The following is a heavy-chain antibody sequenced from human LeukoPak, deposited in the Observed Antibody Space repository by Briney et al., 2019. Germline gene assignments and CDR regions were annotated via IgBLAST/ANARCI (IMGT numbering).Heavy chain of an antibody. CDR2: IYYSGST. J-gene: IGHJ4*02. V-gene: IGHV4-59*01. CDR3: ARLKVGAGYAPFDY. D-gene: IGHD3-16*01. CDR1: GGSISSYY. Sequence: SETLSLTCTVSGGSISSYYWSWIRQPPGKGLEWIGYIYYSGSTNYNPSLKSRVTISVDTSKNQFSLKLSSVTAADTAVYYCARLKVGAGYAPFDYWGQGTLVTVSS.